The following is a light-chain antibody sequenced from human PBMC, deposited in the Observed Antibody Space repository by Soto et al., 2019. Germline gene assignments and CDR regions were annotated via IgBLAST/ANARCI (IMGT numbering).Light chain of an antibody. CDR3: SSYTGSNTYV. CDR2: EVT. V-gene: IGLV2-14*01. CDR1: SSDIGGYNF. Sequence: QSALTQPASVSGSPGQSITISCTGTSSDIGGYNFVSWYQQHPGKAPKLMIYEVTNRPSGISNRFTASKSGNTASLTISGLQAEDEADYYCSSYTGSNTYVFGTGTKLTVL. J-gene: IGLJ1*01.